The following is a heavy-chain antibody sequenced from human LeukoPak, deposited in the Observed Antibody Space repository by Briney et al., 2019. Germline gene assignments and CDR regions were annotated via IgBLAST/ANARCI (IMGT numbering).Heavy chain of an antibody. CDR2: INPNSGGT. D-gene: IGHD2-2*01. Sequence: GASVKVSFKASGYTFTCYYMHWVGQAPGQGLAWMGWINPNSGGTNYAQKFQGRVTMPRGTSISTAYMELSRLRSDDTAVYYCARDLDYGIVVVPSAMTLGYWGEGTLVTV. CDR3: ARDLDYGIVVVPSAMTLGY. J-gene: IGHJ4*02. CDR1: GYTFTCYY. V-gene: IGHV1-2*02.